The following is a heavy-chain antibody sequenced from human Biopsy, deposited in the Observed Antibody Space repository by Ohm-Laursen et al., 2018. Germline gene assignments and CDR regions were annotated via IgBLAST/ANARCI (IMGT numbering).Heavy chain of an antibody. J-gene: IGHJ6*02. CDR1: GFTFSDYY. V-gene: IGHV3-11*01. Sequence: SLRLSCTASGFTFSDYYMSWIRQAPGKGLEWVSFITNTGRTVYADSVKGRFTISRDNADNSLHLQMKSLRAEETAVYYCARELGNGMDVWGQGTPVTVSS. CDR2: ITNTGRTV. CDR3: ARELGNGMDV.